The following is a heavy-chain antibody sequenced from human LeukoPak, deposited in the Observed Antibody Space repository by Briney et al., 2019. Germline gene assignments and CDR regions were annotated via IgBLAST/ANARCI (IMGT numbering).Heavy chain of an antibody. J-gene: IGHJ3*02. V-gene: IGHV3-15*01. CDR3: TTGYWSGGNKYHGDDAFDI. Sequence: PGGSLRLSCAASGLIFSNAWMIWVRQAPGQGLEWVGRIKSKSGRGTADYAAPVKGRSTILRDDSKDEVYLQMNSLEIDDTGLYFCTTGYWSGGNKYHGDDAFDIWGQGTMVTVSS. CDR1: GLIFSNAW. D-gene: IGHD2-15*01. CDR2: IKSKSGRGTA.